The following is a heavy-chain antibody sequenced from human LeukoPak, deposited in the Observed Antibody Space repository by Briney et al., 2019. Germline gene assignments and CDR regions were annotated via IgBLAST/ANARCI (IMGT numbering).Heavy chain of an antibody. J-gene: IGHJ4*02. Sequence: GGSLRLSCAASGFTVSGNYMIWVCQTPGKRLEWVSLIYSGGNTYYTDSVKGRFTISRDNSENTLYLQMNSLRTEDTAVYYCARVADYYVSGHFDYWGQGTLVTVSS. CDR3: ARVADYYVSGHFDY. CDR2: IYSGGNT. V-gene: IGHV3-53*01. CDR1: GFTVSGNY. D-gene: IGHD3-10*01.